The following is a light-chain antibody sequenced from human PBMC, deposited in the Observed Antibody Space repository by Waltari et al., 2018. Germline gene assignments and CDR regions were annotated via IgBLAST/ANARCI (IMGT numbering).Light chain of an antibody. Sequence: QSVMTQPPSASGTPGQTVLISCSGSNSTIGNIPVHWYQQLPGAAPKVLIYSDERRPSGVPDRFSCSKSRTSASLAITGLQSEDEADYYCASWDYRLNGILFGGETRLTVL. J-gene: IGLJ2*01. CDR3: ASWDYRLNGIL. CDR2: SDE. V-gene: IGLV1-44*01. CDR1: NSTIGNIP.